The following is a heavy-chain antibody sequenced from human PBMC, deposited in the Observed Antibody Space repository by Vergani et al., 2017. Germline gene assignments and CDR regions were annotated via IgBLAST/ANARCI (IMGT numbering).Heavy chain of an antibody. Sequence: EVQLLQSEGAVVQPGGSLRLSCVASGFTFSSHAMSWVRQGHGKELEWVSSIKNIGDSTHYADSVKCRFTISRDNSKNTLYLQMNSLRVEDTAVYYCGRGAYNYNWGHGTLVTVFS. CDR1: GFTFSSHA. D-gene: IGHD1-1*01. CDR3: GRGAYNYN. J-gene: IGHJ4*01. V-gene: IGHV3-23*01. CDR2: IKNIGDST.